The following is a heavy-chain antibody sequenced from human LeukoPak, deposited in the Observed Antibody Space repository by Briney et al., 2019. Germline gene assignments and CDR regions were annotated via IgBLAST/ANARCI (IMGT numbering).Heavy chain of an antibody. Sequence: GESLKISCKGSGYSFTNYWIGWVGQMPGKGLEWMGIIYPTDSDTRYSPSFQGQVTISADKSITTAYLQWSSLKASDTAMYYCARQGPYGHYDYWGQGTLVTVSS. V-gene: IGHV5-51*01. CDR2: IYPTDSDT. CDR1: GYSFTNYW. CDR3: ARQGPYGHYDY. J-gene: IGHJ4*02. D-gene: IGHD4-17*01.